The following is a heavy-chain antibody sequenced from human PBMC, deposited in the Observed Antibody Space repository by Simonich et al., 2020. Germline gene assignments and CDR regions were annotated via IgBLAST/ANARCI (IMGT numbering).Heavy chain of an antibody. CDR1: GYTFTSYG. Sequence: QVQLVQSGAEVKKPGASVKVSCKASGYTFTSYGISWVRQAPGQGLEWMGRDSAYNGNKNQAQKLQGRVTMTTDTSTSTAYMELRSLRSDDTAVYYCARASRGTWWYYYFDYWGQGTLVTVSS. V-gene: IGHV1-18*01. D-gene: IGHD2-15*01. J-gene: IGHJ4*02. CDR3: ARASRGTWWYYYFDY. CDR2: DSAYNGNK.